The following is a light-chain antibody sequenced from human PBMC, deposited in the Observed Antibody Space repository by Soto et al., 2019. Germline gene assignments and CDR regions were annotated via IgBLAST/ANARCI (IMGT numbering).Light chain of an antibody. CDR1: QSVSSSY. V-gene: IGKV3-20*01. J-gene: IGKJ3*01. CDR3: QQSYSTPPFT. Sequence: EIVLTQSPGTLSLSPGERATLSCRASQSVSSSYLAWYQQKPGQAPRLLIYGASSRATGIPDRFSGSGSGTDFTLTISSLQPEDSATYYCQQSYSTPPFTFGPGTRVDI. CDR2: GAS.